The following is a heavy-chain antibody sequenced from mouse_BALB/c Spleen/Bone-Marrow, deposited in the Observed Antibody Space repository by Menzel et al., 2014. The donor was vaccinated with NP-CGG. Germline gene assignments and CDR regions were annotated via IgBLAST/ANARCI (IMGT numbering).Heavy chain of an antibody. CDR3: TRRRSLDY. CDR2: IYPGSGNT. CDR1: GYAFTNYW. Sequence: QVQLQQSGTELVRPGTSVKISCKASGYAFTNYWLGWVKQRPGHGLEWIGDIYPGSGNTYYNEKFKGKVTLTADKSSSTAHMQLSSLTSEDSAAYFCTRRRSLDYWGQGTTLTVSS. V-gene: IGHV1-63*01. J-gene: IGHJ2*01.